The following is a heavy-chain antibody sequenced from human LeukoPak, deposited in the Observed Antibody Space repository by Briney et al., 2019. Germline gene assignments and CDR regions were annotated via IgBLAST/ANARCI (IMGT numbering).Heavy chain of an antibody. J-gene: IGHJ4*02. CDR2: INPNSGGT. CDR1: GYTFTGYY. Sequence: ASVKASCKASGYTFTGYYMHWVRQAPGQGLEWMGRINPNSGGTNYAQKFQGRVTMTRDTSISTAYMELSRLRSDDTAVYYCARVEWIQLWLLDYWGQGTLVTVSS. V-gene: IGHV1-2*06. CDR3: ARVEWIQLWLLDY. D-gene: IGHD5-18*01.